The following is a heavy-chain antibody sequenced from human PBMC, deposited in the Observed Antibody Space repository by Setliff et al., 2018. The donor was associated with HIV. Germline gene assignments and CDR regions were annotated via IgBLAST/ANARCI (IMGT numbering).Heavy chain of an antibody. CDR2: ISSSGSTI. CDR1: GFTFSSYS. Sequence: PGGSLRLSCAASGFTFSSYSMSWIRQAPGKGLEWVSYISSSGSTIYYADSVKGRFTISRDNAKNSLYLQMNSLRAEDTAVYYCRVSELPHDAFDIWGQGTMVTVSS. D-gene: IGHD3-10*01. CDR3: RVSELPHDAFDI. V-gene: IGHV3-48*04. J-gene: IGHJ3*02.